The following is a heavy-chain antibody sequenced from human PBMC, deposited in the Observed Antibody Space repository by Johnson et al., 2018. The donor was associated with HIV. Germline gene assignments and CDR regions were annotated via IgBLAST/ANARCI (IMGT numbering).Heavy chain of an antibody. CDR3: TKDRSEAGLYDAFDI. D-gene: IGHD3/OR15-3a*01. CDR2: ITVSGVSQ. V-gene: IGHV3-23*04. Sequence: VQLVESGGGLVQPGGSLRLSCAASGFTFGSYAMSWVRQAPGKGLEWVSSITVSGVSQHYADSVKGRFTISRDNSKNTLYLQVNSLRVEDTALYYCTKDRSEAGLYDAFDIWGQGTRVTVSS. J-gene: IGHJ3*02. CDR1: GFTFGSYA.